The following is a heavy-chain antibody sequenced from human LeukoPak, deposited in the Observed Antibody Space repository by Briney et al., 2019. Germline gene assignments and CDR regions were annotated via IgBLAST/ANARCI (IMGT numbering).Heavy chain of an antibody. CDR3: ARHSRGPAAGRAFDY. V-gene: IGHV4-39*01. CDR2: IYYSGST. Sequence: SETLSLTCTVSGGSSSSSTYYWGWIRQPPGKGLEWIGSIYYSGSTYYNPSLKSRITISVDTSKTHFSLSSVTAADTAVYYCARHSRGPAAGRAFDYWGQGALVTVSS. CDR1: GGSSSSSTYY. J-gene: IGHJ4*02. D-gene: IGHD6-13*01.